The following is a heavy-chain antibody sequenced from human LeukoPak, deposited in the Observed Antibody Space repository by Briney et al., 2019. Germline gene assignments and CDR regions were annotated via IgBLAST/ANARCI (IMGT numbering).Heavy chain of an antibody. Sequence: GGSLRLSCAASGFTFSSYEMNWVRQAPGKGLEWVSYISSSGSTIYYADSVKGRFTISRDNAKNTLYLQMNSLRAEDTAVYYCARSAKKYYDSSGYSYYFDYWGQGTLVTVSS. V-gene: IGHV3-48*03. CDR1: GFTFSSYE. CDR2: ISSSGSTI. CDR3: ARSAKKYYDSSGYSYYFDY. D-gene: IGHD3-22*01. J-gene: IGHJ4*02.